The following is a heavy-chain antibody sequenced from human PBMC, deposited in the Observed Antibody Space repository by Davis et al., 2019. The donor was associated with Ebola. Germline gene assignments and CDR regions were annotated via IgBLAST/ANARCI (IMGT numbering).Heavy chain of an antibody. D-gene: IGHD2/OR15-2a*01. V-gene: IGHV2-5*02. Sequence: SGPTLVKPTQTLTLTCTFSGFSLSTSGVGVAWIRQPPGKALEWLAQLYWDDDKYYRPSLKSRLTIAKDTSKTQVVLTMTNMDPMDTATYYCAHSTGISGSARYYFDNWGQGALVTVSS. CDR1: GFSLSTSGVG. CDR3: AHSTGISGSARYYFDN. CDR2: LYWDDDK. J-gene: IGHJ4*02.